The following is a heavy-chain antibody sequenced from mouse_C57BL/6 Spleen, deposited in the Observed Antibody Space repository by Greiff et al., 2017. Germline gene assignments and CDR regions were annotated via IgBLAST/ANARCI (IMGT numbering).Heavy chain of an antibody. Sequence: QVHVKQSGAELVRPGASVTLSCKASGYTFTDYEMHWVKQTPVHGLEWIGAIDPETGGTAYNQKFKGKAILTADKSSSTAYMELRSLTSEDSAVYYCTRWNPVAGYFDYWGQGTTLTVSS. J-gene: IGHJ2*01. D-gene: IGHD1-1*01. CDR3: TRWNPVAGYFDY. CDR2: IDPETGGT. CDR1: GYTFTDYE. V-gene: IGHV1-15*01.